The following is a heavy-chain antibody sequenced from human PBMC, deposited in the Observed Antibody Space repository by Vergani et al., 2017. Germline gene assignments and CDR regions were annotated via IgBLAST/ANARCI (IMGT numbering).Heavy chain of an antibody. D-gene: IGHD1-26*01. CDR2: ISWDGRTT. J-gene: IGHJ4*02. CDR1: GFTFDDYT. V-gene: IGHV3-43*01. Sequence: EVQLVESGGLVVQPGGSLRLSCAASGFTFDDYTMHWVRQAPGKGLEWVSLISWDGRTTYYADSVKGRFTISRDNSKNSLYLQMNSLRTEDTALYYCAKIGGGAQIDYWGQGTQVTVS. CDR3: AKIGGGAQIDY.